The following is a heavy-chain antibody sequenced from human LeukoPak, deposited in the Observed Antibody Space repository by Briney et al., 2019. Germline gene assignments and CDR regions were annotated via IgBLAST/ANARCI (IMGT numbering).Heavy chain of an antibody. D-gene: IGHD6-19*01. Sequence: SETLSLTCTVSGASISSYYWSWIRQPPGKRLEWIGYIYYSGSTNYNPSLKSRVTISVDTSKNQFSLKLSSVTAADTAVYYCARQAGDWYFDLCGRGTLVTVSS. J-gene: IGHJ2*01. V-gene: IGHV4-59*08. CDR1: GASISSYY. CDR3: ARQAGDWYFDL. CDR2: IYYSGST.